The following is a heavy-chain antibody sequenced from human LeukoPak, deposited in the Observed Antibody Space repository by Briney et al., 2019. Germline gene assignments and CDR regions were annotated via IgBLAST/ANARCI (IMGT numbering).Heavy chain of an antibody. CDR2: IYYSGST. CDR1: GGSITSYY. J-gene: IGHJ3*02. CDR3: ATKGGEAFDM. D-gene: IGHD3-16*01. V-gene: IGHV4-59*01. Sequence: SETLSLTCTVSGGSITSYYWSWTRQPPGKGLEWIGYIYYSGSTNYNPSLKSRVTISVDASKNQFSLKLSSVTAADTAVYYCATKGGEAFDMWGQGTMVTVSS.